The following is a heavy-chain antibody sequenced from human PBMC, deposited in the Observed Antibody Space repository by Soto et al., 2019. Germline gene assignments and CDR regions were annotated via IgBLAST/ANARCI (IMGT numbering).Heavy chain of an antibody. CDR1: GSTFSNYG. J-gene: IGHJ4*02. D-gene: IGHD3-16*01. CDR2: IWYDGSNK. Sequence: VQLVESGGGVVQPGRSLRLSCAASGSTFSNYGMHWVHQAPGKGPEWVAVIWYDGSNKYYGESVKGRFSISRDNSKNTLYLDINSLRTEDTAVYYCARDGGSHGPSYFDSWGQGSLVIVSS. V-gene: IGHV3-33*01. CDR3: ARDGGSHGPSYFDS.